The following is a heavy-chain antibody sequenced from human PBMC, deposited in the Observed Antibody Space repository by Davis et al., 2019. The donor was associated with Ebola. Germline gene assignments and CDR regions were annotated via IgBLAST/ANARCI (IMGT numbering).Heavy chain of an antibody. CDR2: ITGSGGTT. CDR3: AKGSVTIFGVAPDYYGMDV. CDR1: EFTFSSYT. V-gene: IGHV3-23*01. Sequence: GGSLRLSCAASEFTFSSYTMNWVRQAPGKGLEWVSAITGSGGTTYYADSVKGRFTISRDNSKNTLYLQMNSLRAEDTAVYYCAKGSVTIFGVAPDYYGMDVWGKGTTVTVSS. J-gene: IGHJ6*04. D-gene: IGHD3-3*01.